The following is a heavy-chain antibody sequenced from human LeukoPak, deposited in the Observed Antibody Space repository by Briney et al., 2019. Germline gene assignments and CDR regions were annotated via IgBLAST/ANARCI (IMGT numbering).Heavy chain of an antibody. V-gene: IGHV1-2*02. Sequence: ASVKVSRKASGYTFTGYYMHWVRQAPGQGLEWMGWINPNSGGTNYAQKFQGRVTMTRDTSISTAYMELSRLRSDDTAVYYCARVTSEVPYYYDSSGQVLDYWGQGTLVTVSS. J-gene: IGHJ4*02. CDR1: GYTFTGYY. CDR3: ARVTSEVPYYYDSSGQVLDY. CDR2: INPNSGGT. D-gene: IGHD3-22*01.